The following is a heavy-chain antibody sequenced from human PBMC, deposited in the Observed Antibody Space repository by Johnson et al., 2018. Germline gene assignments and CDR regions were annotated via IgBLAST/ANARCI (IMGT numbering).Heavy chain of an antibody. Sequence: QVQLQESGPGLVKPSETLSLTCAVSGDSINTYYWTWIRQSPGTGLQWIGYIYYNGTTNYSPALKCRIAISIDTSRKHFSLKLTSVTAAETAVYYCARGWSYGLGGCYPLFDLWGQGTPVTVSS. CDR3: ARGWSYGLGGCYPLFDL. CDR1: GDSINTYY. J-gene: IGHJ5*02. CDR2: IYYNGTT. D-gene: IGHD6-19*01. V-gene: IGHV4-59*01.